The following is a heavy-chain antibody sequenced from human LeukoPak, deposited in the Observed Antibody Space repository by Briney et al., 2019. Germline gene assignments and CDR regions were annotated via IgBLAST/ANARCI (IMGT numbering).Heavy chain of an antibody. CDR2: VYHSGGI. CDR3: ARQRAHGTWAFDY. J-gene: IGHJ4*02. V-gene: IGHV4-39*01. D-gene: IGHD1-26*01. CDR1: RGSISSRSDY. Sequence: PSETLSLTCTVSRGSISSRSDYWWAWIRQPPGQGLEWIGSVYHSGGIYYNPSLKSRLTLSVDTSKDHFSLNLASVTAADTAVYYCARQRAHGTWAFDYWGQGTLLTVSS.